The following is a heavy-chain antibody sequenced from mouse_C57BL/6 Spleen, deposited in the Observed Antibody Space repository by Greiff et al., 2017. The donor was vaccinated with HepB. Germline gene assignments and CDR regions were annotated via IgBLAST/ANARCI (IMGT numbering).Heavy chain of an antibody. CDR1: GFTFSSYA. V-gene: IGHV5-4*03. Sequence: EVKLVESGGGLVKPGGSLKLSCAASGFTFSSYAMSWVRQTPEKRLEWVATISDGGSYTYYPDNVKGRFTISRDNAKNNLYLQMSHLKSEDTAMYYCARAPNYRGYFDYWGQGTTLTVSS. J-gene: IGHJ2*01. CDR2: ISDGGSYT. D-gene: IGHD2-1*01. CDR3: ARAPNYRGYFDY.